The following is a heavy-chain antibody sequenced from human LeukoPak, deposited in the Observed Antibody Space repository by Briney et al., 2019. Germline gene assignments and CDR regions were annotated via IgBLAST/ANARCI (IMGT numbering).Heavy chain of an antibody. J-gene: IGHJ4*02. CDR2: IRSTANGYAT. Sequence: GGSLRLSCAASGFTFSGSALHWVRQAPGKGLEWVGRIRSTANGYATAYAASVKGRFTISRDDSKNTAYLQMDSLKTEDTAVYYCTGNYYGSGSYADFDYWGQGTLVTVSS. CDR3: TGNYYGSGSYADFDY. V-gene: IGHV3-73*01. CDR1: GFTFSGSA. D-gene: IGHD3-10*01.